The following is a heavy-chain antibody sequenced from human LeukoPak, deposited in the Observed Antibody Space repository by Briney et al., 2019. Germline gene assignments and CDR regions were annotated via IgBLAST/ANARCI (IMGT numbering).Heavy chain of an antibody. D-gene: IGHD3-22*01. V-gene: IGHV3-66*01. CDR3: ARERTMYYYDSSGYYYV. CDR1: GFTVSSNY. Sequence: PGVSLRLSCAASGFTVSSNYMSWVRQAPGKGLEWVSVIYSGGSTYYADSVKGRFTISRDNSKNTLYLHMNSLRAEDTAVYYCARERTMYYYDSSGYYYVWGQGTMVTVSS. J-gene: IGHJ4*02. CDR2: IYSGGST.